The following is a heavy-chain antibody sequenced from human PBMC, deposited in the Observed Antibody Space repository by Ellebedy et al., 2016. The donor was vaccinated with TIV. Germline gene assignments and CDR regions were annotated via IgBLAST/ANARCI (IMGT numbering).Heavy chain of an antibody. V-gene: IGHV1-69*13. CDR1: GGTFSSYA. CDR2: IIPFFGTA. Sequence: AASVKVSCKASGGTFSSYAISWVRQAPGQGLEWMGGIIPFFGTANYAQKFQGRVTITADESTSTAYMELSSLSSEDTAVYYCASGEQWLAPAYWGQGTLVTVSS. J-gene: IGHJ4*02. D-gene: IGHD6-19*01. CDR3: ASGEQWLAPAY.